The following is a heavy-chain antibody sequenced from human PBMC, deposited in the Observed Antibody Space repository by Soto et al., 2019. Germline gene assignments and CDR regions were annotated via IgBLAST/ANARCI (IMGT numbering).Heavy chain of an antibody. D-gene: IGHD6-6*01. CDR1: GYTFTRFG. J-gene: IGHJ4*02. CDR3: ARGFEAGGQLVGGFDY. Sequence: QVQLVQSGTEVKKPGASVKVSCKASGYTFTRFGINWVRQAPGQGLEWMGWISGHNGNTHSAQNFQGRVTVTTDTSTSTAYMELRSLRSDDTAVYYCARGFEAGGQLVGGFDYWGQGTLVTVSS. V-gene: IGHV1-18*01. CDR2: ISGHNGNT.